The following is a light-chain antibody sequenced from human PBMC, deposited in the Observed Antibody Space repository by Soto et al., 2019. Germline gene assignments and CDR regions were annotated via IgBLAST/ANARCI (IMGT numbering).Light chain of an antibody. CDR3: VAWDDRLNGWV. Sequence: QAVVIQPPSASGTPGQRVTISCSGRNSNIGSNTVSWYHQVPGTAPKVVIYSSDQRPSGVPDRLSASKSGSSASLAISGLQSADEGDYYCVAWDDRLNGWVFGGGTKLTVL. J-gene: IGLJ3*02. CDR1: NSNIGSNT. V-gene: IGLV1-44*01. CDR2: SSD.